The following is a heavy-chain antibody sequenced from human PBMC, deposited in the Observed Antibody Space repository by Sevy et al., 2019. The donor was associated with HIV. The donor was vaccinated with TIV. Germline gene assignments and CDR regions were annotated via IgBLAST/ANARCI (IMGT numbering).Heavy chain of an antibody. CDR1: GFSFTYAW. D-gene: IGHD1-1*01. CDR2: VKSKTAGGTT. Sequence: GGSLRLSCAASGFSFTYAWMNWVRQAPGKGLVWVGRVKSKTAGGTTDYAAPVEGRFSISRDDSKNTLYLQMNTLGTEDTAVYYWTTSWNNAFDNWGQGTMVTVSS. V-gene: IGHV3-15*07. J-gene: IGHJ3*02. CDR3: TTSWNNAFDN.